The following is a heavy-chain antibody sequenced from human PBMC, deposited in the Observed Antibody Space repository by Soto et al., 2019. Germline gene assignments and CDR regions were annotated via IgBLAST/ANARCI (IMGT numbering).Heavy chain of an antibody. CDR1: GYSFTNYW. J-gene: IGHJ4*02. CDR3: ARSRITGSTWTFHY. D-gene: IGHD1-20*01. Sequence: PGESLKISCKGSGYSFTNYWIGWVRQMPGKGLEWMGIIYPGDSDTRYSPSFQGQVTISVDKSISTAYLQWRSLKASDSGMYYCARSRITGSTWTFHYWGPETMVTVYS. V-gene: IGHV5-51*01. CDR2: IYPGDSDT.